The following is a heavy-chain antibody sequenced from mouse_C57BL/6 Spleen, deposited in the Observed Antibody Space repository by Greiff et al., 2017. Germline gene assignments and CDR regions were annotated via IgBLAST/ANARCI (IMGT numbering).Heavy chain of an antibody. D-gene: IGHD1-1*01. V-gene: IGHV1-61*01. CDR1: GYTFTSYW. CDR2: IYPSDSET. Sequence: VQLQQPGAELVRPGSSVKLSCKASGYTFTSYWMDWVKQRPGQGLEWIGKIYPSDSETHYNQKFKGKATLTVDKSSSTAYMQLSSLTSEDSAVYYCARGDYGSGDGYFDVWGTGTTVTVSS. J-gene: IGHJ1*03. CDR3: ARGDYGSGDGYFDV.